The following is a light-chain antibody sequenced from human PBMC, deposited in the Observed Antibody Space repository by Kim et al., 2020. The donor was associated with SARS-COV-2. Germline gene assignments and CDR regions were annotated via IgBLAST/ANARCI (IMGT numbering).Light chain of an antibody. CDR2: DVS. CDR3: CSYARGSEYV. J-gene: IGLJ1*01. CDR1: SNDVGDYDY. Sequence: QSALTQPASVSGSPGQSITISCTGTSNDVGDYDYVSWYQQYPGKAPKLIIFDVSNRPSGVSGRFSGSKSGNTASLTISGLQDEDEADYYCCSYARGSEYVFGTGTKVTVL. V-gene: IGLV2-14*03.